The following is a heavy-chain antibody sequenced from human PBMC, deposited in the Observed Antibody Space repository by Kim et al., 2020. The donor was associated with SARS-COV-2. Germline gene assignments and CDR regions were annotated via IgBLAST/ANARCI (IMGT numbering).Heavy chain of an antibody. V-gene: IGHV3-21*01. CDR3: ARDGPSTATGASACWY. D-gene: IGHD6-25*01. J-gene: IGHJ4*02. CDR1: GFTFSSYS. Sequence: GGSLRLSCAASGFTFSSYSMNWVRQAPGKGLEWVSSIRSSSSYIYYADSVKGRFTIYRDNAKNSLYLQMNSLRAEDTAVYYCARDGPSTATGASACWYWREEKLVPVSS. CDR2: IRSSSSYI.